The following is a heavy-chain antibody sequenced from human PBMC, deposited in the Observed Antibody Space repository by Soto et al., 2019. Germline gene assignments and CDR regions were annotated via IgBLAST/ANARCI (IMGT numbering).Heavy chain of an antibody. V-gene: IGHV3-53*01. D-gene: IGHD7-27*01. Sequence: EVQLVESGGGLIQPGGSLRLSCAASGFTISSSYMSWVRQAPGKGLEWVSVIYSGGAAYYADSVKGRFTISTDNSKNTLYLQINSLRAEDTAVYYCVSPSLGPSDYWGQGTLVTVSS. CDR2: IYSGGAA. J-gene: IGHJ4*02. CDR3: VSPSLGPSDY. CDR1: GFTISSSY.